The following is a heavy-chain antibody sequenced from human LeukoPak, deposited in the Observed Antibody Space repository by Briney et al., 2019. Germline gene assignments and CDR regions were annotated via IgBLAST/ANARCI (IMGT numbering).Heavy chain of an antibody. CDR3: ARVTRDQGWYFDV. Sequence: SETLSLTCTVSGGSISSYYWSWIRQPPGKGLEWIGYIYYSGSTNYNPSLKSRVTISVDTSKNQFSLKLSSVTAADTAVYYCARVTRDQGWYFDVWGRGILVAVSS. J-gene: IGHJ2*01. CDR1: GGSISSYY. CDR2: IYYSGST. V-gene: IGHV4-59*01.